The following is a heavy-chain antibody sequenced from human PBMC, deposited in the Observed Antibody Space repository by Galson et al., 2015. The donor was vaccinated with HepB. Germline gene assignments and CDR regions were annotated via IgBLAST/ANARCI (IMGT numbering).Heavy chain of an antibody. Sequence: SLRLSCAASGFNFNYYAMHWVRQAPGRGLEYISGITNDGVGTNYADSVNGRFTISRDNARKSLNLQVTSLRPEDTALYYCVKEDILSGFSVGSFHVWGQGRSVTVSP. CDR1: GFNFNYYA. CDR2: ITNDGVGT. J-gene: IGHJ3*01. CDR3: VKEDILSGFSVGSFHV. D-gene: IGHD3-9*01. V-gene: IGHV3-64D*06.